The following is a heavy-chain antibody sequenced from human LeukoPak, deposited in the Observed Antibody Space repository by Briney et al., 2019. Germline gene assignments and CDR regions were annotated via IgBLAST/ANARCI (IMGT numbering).Heavy chain of an antibody. CDR3: ARPPYYYGSSTYYGYFEY. CDR2: ISPSDSDI. J-gene: IGHJ4*02. D-gene: IGHD3-22*01. V-gene: IGHV5-51*01. Sequence: GESLKISCKGSGYTFTNYWIGWVCQMPGKGLEWMGIISPSDSDIRYSPSFQGRVTISVDKSISTAYLQWSSLKASDTAMYYCARPPYYYGSSTYYGYFEYWGQGTLVTVSS. CDR1: GYTFTNYW.